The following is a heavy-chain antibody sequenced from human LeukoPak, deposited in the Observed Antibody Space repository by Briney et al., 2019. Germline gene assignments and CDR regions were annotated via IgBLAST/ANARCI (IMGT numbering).Heavy chain of an antibody. V-gene: IGHV3-23*01. CDR3: EKGRRGYDSFDY. CDR1: GFTFSSYA. Sequence: PGGSLRLSCAASGFTFSSYAMSSVRQAPGKGLEWVSTISGSGGSTYYADSVKGRFTISRDNSKNTLYLQMNSLRAEDTAVYYCEKGRRGYDSFDYWGQGTLVTVSS. CDR2: ISGSGGST. D-gene: IGHD5-12*01. J-gene: IGHJ4*02.